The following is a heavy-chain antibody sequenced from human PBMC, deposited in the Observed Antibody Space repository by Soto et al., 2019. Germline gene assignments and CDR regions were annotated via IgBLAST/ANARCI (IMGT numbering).Heavy chain of an antibody. CDR1: GGSLRASTYY. J-gene: IGHJ4*02. CDR2: VYYSGTT. Sequence: ETLSHSSTGTGGSLRASTYYWSRLRQAPGKGLEWLASVYYSGTTYYSPSLNGRVTISIDTAKNQFSLKVYSMTAADTAVYYCARWDSLFNCISPTCSAIFEHSGQGTPLSVS. V-gene: IGHV4-39*01. CDR3: ARWDSLFNCISPTCSAIFEH. D-gene: IGHD2-2*01.